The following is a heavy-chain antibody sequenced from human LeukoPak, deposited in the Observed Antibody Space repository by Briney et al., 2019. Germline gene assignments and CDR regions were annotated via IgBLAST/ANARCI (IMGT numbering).Heavy chain of an antibody. D-gene: IGHD3-22*01. CDR1: GGSISSSSYY. J-gene: IGHJ3*02. CDR2: IYYSGRT. CDR3: AAVSHYYDSSGYYLDHDAFDI. V-gene: IGHV4-39*01. Sequence: SETLSLTCTVSGGSISSSSYYWGWIRQPPGKGLEWIGSIYYSGRTYYNPSLKSRVTISVDTSKNQFSLKLSSVTAADTAVYYCAAVSHYYDSSGYYLDHDAFDIWGRGTMVTVSS.